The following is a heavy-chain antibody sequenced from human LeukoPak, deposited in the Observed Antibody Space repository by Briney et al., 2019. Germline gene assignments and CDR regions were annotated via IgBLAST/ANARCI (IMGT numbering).Heavy chain of an antibody. J-gene: IGHJ5*02. CDR1: GGSISSYY. Sequence: PSETLSLTCTVSGGSISSYYWSWIRQPAGKGLEWIGRIYTSGSTNYNPSLKSRVTMSVDTSKNQLSLKLSSVTAADTAVYYCARAPYDFWSGYRFDPWGQGTLVTVSS. D-gene: IGHD3-3*01. V-gene: IGHV4-4*07. CDR3: ARAPYDFWSGYRFDP. CDR2: IYTSGST.